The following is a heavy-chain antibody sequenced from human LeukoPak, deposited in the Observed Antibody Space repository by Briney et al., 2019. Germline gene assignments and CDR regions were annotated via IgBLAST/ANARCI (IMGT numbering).Heavy chain of an antibody. CDR1: GYTFTSYA. Sequence: ASVKVSCKASGYTFTSYAMHWVRQAPGQRLEWMGWINAGNGNTKYSQKFQGRVTITGDTSASTAYMELSSLRSEDTAVYYCARTGITMVRGVITVTNFDYWGQGTLVTVSS. D-gene: IGHD3-10*01. V-gene: IGHV1-3*01. J-gene: IGHJ4*02. CDR2: INAGNGNT. CDR3: ARTGITMVRGVITVTNFDY.